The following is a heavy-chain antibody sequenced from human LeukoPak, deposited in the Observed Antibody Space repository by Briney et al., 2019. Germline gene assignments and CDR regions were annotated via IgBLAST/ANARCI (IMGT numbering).Heavy chain of an antibody. D-gene: IGHD3-10*01. Sequence: GASVKVSCQASGYTFTGYYMHWVRQAPGQGLEWMGWINPNSGGTNYAQKFQGRVTMTRDTSISTAYMELSRLRSDDTAVYYCARDYYGSGSYLFDYWGQGTLVTVSS. CDR1: GYTFTGYY. J-gene: IGHJ4*02. V-gene: IGHV1-2*02. CDR2: INPNSGGT. CDR3: ARDYYGSGSYLFDY.